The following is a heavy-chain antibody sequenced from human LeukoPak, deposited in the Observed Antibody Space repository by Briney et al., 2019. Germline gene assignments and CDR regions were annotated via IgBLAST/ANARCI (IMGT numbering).Heavy chain of an antibody. D-gene: IGHD6-19*01. CDR2: IYPGDSDT. V-gene: IGHV5-51*01. Sequence: GESLKISCKGSGYSFTSYWIDWVRQMPGKGLEWMGIIYPGDSDTRYSPSFQGQVTISADKSISTAYLQWSSLKASDTAMYYCARRIAVAGTGVDYWGQGTLVTVSS. CDR1: GYSFTSYW. CDR3: ARRIAVAGTGVDY. J-gene: IGHJ4*02.